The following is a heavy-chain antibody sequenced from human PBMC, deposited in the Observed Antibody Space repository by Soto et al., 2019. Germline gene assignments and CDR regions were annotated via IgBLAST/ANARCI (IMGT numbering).Heavy chain of an antibody. V-gene: IGHV3-30-3*01. J-gene: IGHJ3*02. CDR2: ISYDGSNK. CDR1: GFTFSSYA. CDR3: ARDRLHYYDSSGYYADAFDI. D-gene: IGHD3-22*01. Sequence: QVQLVESGGGVVQPGRSLRLSCAASGFTFSSYAMHWVRQAPGKGLEWVAVISYDGSNKYYADSVKGRFTISRDNSKKTLYLQMNSLRAEDTAVYYCARDRLHYYDSSGYYADAFDIWGQGTMVTVSS.